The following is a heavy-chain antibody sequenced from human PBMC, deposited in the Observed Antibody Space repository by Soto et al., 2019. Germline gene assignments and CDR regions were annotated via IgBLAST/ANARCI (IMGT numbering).Heavy chain of an antibody. J-gene: IGHJ4*02. CDR2: VSGYNRNT. CDR1: GYTFRNYG. V-gene: IGHV1-18*01. D-gene: IGHD1-26*01. CDR3: ARERQWDPLPY. Sequence: VQLVQSGAEVKKPGASVKVSCEAYGYTFRNYGITWVRQAPGQRLEWIGWVSGYNRNTNYAQKFEDRVTMTTDTSTSIAYLELRRLRIDDTAVYYCARERQWDPLPYWGPGTLLVVS.